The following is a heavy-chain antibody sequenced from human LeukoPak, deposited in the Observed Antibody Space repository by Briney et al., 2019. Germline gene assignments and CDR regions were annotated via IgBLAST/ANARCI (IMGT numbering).Heavy chain of an antibody. CDR2: IIPIFGTA. CDR3: ARAKYSSSRKTGDAFDI. Sequence: ASVKVSCKASGGTFSSYAISWVRQAPGQGLEWMGGIIPIFGTANYAQKFQGRVTITADESTSTAYMELSSLRSEDTAVYYCARAKYSSSRKTGDAFDIWGQGTMVTVSS. J-gene: IGHJ3*02. V-gene: IGHV1-69*13. D-gene: IGHD6-6*01. CDR1: GGTFSSYA.